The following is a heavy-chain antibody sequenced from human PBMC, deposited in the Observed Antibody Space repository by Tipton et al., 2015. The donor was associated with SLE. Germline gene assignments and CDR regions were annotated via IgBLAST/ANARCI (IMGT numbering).Heavy chain of an antibody. V-gene: IGHV4-59*12. J-gene: IGHJ4*02. CDR2: IYYSGST. CDR1: GGSISSYY. CDR3: AREGGQEQLVGVDY. D-gene: IGHD6-6*01. Sequence: TLSLTCTVSGGSISSYYWSWIRQPPGKGLEWIGYIYYSGSTNYNPSLKSRVTISVDTSKNQFSLKLSSVTAADTAVYYCAREGGQEQLVGVDYWGQGTLVTVSS.